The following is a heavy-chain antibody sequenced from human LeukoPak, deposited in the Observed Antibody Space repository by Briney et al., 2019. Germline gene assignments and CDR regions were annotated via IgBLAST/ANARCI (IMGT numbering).Heavy chain of an antibody. CDR1: GGSISSGGYY. J-gene: IGHJ4*02. CDR3: ARARLTYYFDY. V-gene: IGHV4-31*03. Sequence: PSETLSLTCTVSGGSISSGGYYWSWIRQHPGKGLEWIGYIYYSGSTYYNPSLKSRVTISVDMSKNQFSLKLSSVTAADTAVYYCARARLTYYFDYWGQGTLVTVSS. D-gene: IGHD3-16*01. CDR2: IYYSGST.